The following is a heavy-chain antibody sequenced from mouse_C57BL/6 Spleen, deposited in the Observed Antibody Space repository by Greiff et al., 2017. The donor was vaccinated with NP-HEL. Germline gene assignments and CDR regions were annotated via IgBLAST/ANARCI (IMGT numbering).Heavy chain of an antibody. CDR2: IDPSDSET. D-gene: IGHD1-1*01. V-gene: IGHV1-52*01. CDR1: GYTFTSYW. J-gene: IGHJ2*01. Sequence: VQLQQPGAELVRPGSSVKLSCKASGYTFTSYWMHWVKQRPIQGLEWIGNIDPSDSETHYNQQFKDKATLTVEKSSSTAYMPLSSLASEDSAVYYCARWVSGSSVFEGWGQGTTLTVSS. CDR3: ARWVSGSSVFEG.